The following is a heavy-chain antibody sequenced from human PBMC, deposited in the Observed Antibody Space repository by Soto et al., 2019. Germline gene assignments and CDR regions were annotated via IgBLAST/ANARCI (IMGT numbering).Heavy chain of an antibody. CDR1: GGTFSTYA. Sequence: QVQLVQSGAEVKKPGSSVKDSCKASGGTFSTYAISWVRQAPGQGLEWMGWISAYNGNTNYAQKVQGRVTLTTDTSTRTADMELRSLRSDDTAVYYCARGSRYSSGWYPCDYWGQGTLVTVSS. D-gene: IGHD6-19*01. J-gene: IGHJ4*02. CDR2: ISAYNGNT. V-gene: IGHV1-18*01. CDR3: ARGSRYSSGWYPCDY.